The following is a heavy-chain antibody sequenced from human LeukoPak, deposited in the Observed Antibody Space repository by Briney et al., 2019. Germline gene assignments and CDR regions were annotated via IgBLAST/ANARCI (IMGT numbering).Heavy chain of an antibody. J-gene: IGHJ6*03. CDR1: GGSISSYY. CDR2: IYYSGST. CDR3: ARGAVIVPAAMTIYYYYYYMDV. Sequence: SETLSLTCTVSGGSISSYYWSWIRQPPGKGLEWIGYIYYSGSTNYNPSLKSRVTISVDTSKNQFSLKLSSVTAADTAVYYCARGAVIVPAAMTIYYYYYYMDVWGKGTTVTVSS. V-gene: IGHV4-59*01. D-gene: IGHD2-2*01.